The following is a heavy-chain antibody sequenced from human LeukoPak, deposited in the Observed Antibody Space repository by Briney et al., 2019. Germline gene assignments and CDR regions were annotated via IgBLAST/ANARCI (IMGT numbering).Heavy chain of an antibody. CDR3: ATGSMTTRYYYYFHMDV. V-gene: IGHV4-39*01. D-gene: IGHD4-11*01. J-gene: IGHJ6*03. CDR1: GGSISSSSYY. Sequence: MSSETLSLTCTVSGGSISSSSYYWGWIRQPPGKGLEWIGNVYYSGSTYYNPSLKSRVTISVDTSKNLFSLKLSSVTAADTSFYYCATGSMTTRYYYYFHMDVWGPGTTVTVSS. CDR2: VYYSGST.